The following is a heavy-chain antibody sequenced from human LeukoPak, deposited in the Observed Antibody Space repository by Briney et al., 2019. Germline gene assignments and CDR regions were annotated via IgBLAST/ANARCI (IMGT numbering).Heavy chain of an antibody. Sequence: SETLSLTCTVSGGSISSSTYYWGWIRQPPGKGLEWIGSLYNSASTHYNPSLKSRVTMAVDTSENQFSLKLRSVTAADTAIYYCARNKTITAAGTFDYWGQGTLVTVSS. J-gene: IGHJ4*02. CDR2: LYNSAST. CDR3: ARNKTITAAGTFDY. V-gene: IGHV4-39*01. D-gene: IGHD6-13*01. CDR1: GGSISSSTYY.